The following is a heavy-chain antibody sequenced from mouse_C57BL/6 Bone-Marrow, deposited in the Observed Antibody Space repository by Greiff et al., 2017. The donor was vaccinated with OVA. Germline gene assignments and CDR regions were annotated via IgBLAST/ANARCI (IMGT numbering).Heavy chain of an antibody. J-gene: IGHJ4*01. CDR2: IDPENGDT. CDR3: TTSPCNFTTGPYAMDY. V-gene: IGHV14-4*01. CDR1: GFNIKDDY. Sequence: EVKLVESGAELVRPGASVKLSCTASGFNIKDDYMHWVKQRPEQGLEWIGWIDPENGDTEYASKFQGKATITADTSSNTAYLQLSSLTSEDTAVYYCTTSPCNFTTGPYAMDYWGKGTSVTVSS. D-gene: IGHD4-1*02.